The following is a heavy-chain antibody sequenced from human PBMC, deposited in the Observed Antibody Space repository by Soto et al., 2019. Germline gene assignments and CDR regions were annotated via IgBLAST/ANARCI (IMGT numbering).Heavy chain of an antibody. D-gene: IGHD3-16*02. CDR1: GFTVSSNY. V-gene: IGHV3-66*01. Sequence: PGGSLRLSCAASGFTVSSNYMSWVRQAPGKGLEWVSVIYSGGSTYYADSVKGRFTISRDNSKNTLYLQMNSLRAEDTAVYYCAREPYDYIWGSYRSFDYWCQGPLVTVSS. CDR3: AREPYDYIWGSYRSFDY. J-gene: IGHJ4*02. CDR2: IYSGGST.